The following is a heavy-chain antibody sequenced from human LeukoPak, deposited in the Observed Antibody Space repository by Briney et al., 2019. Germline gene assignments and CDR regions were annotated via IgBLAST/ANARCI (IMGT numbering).Heavy chain of an antibody. CDR3: AKDRDPYQLLWPFDY. CDR1: GFTFSNYG. Sequence: GGSLRLSCGASGFTFSNYGMHWVRQAPGKGLEWVAVISDDGSNKYYADPVKGRFTISRDNSKNTLYLYLNSLRTEDTAVYYCAKDRDPYQLLWPFDYWGQGTLVTVSS. J-gene: IGHJ4*02. CDR2: ISDDGSNK. D-gene: IGHD2-2*01. V-gene: IGHV3-30*18.